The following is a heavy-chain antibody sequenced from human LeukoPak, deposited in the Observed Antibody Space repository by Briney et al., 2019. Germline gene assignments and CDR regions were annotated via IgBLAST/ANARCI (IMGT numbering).Heavy chain of an antibody. CDR3: ARVAHCSGGSCYSSSAFDI. Sequence: GGSLRPSCAASGFTFSSYWMHWVRQAPGKGLVWVSRINSDGSSTSYADSVKGRFIISRDNAKNTLYLQMNSLRAEDTAVYYCARVAHCSGGSCYSSSAFDIWGQGTMVTVSS. CDR2: INSDGSST. J-gene: IGHJ3*02. CDR1: GFTFSSYW. V-gene: IGHV3-74*01. D-gene: IGHD2-15*01.